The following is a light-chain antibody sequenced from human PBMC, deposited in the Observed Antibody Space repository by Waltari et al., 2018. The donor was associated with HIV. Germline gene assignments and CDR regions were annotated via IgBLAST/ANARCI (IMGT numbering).Light chain of an antibody. CDR1: SSDVGGYNS. CDR2: EVI. J-gene: IGLJ3*02. Sequence: QSALTHPASVSGSPGQSNTISCTGMSSDVGGYNSVSWYQHHPGKAPKLLISEVINRPPGVSNRFSASKSGNTASLTISGLQPEDEADYYCTSYTSGSTLVMFGGGTKLTVL. V-gene: IGLV2-14*01. CDR3: TSYTSGSTLVM.